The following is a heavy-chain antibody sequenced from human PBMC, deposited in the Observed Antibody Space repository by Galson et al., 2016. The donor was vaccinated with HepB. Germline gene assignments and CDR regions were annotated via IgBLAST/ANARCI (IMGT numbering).Heavy chain of an antibody. CDR3: ARAGYYGSGTYYMASFDF. Sequence: SVKVSCRASGDNFNIYAFGWVRQAPGQGLEWMGGLVPKGDIPISRTTPYAQIFQGRVTITADESTNTVYMYLSSLRSEDTAVYYCARAGYYGSGTYYMASFDFWGQGTLVTASS. J-gene: IGHJ4*02. V-gene: IGHV1-69*13. CDR1: GDNFNIYA. CDR2: LVPKGDIPISRTT. D-gene: IGHD3-10*01.